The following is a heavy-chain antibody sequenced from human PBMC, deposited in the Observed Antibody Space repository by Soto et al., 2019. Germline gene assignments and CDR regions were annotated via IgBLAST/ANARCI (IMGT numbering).Heavy chain of an antibody. CDR2: IYPGDSDT. CDR1: GYSFTSYW. Sequence: LGESLKISCKGSGYSFTSYWIGWVRQMPGKGLEWMGIIYPGDSDTRYSPSFQGQVTISADKSISTAYLQWSSLKASDTAMYYCARQTVVPAAVYYYYYMDVWGKGTTVTVSS. V-gene: IGHV5-51*01. CDR3: ARQTVVPAAVYYYYYMDV. D-gene: IGHD2-2*01. J-gene: IGHJ6*03.